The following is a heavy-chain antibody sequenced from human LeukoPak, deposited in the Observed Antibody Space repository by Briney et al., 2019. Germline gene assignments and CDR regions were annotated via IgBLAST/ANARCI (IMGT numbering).Heavy chain of an antibody. CDR3: ARDVTITLSMDV. CDR1: GGSSSGYY. D-gene: IGHD3-9*01. Sequence: SETLSLTCAVYGGSSSGYYWSWIRQPPGKGLEWIGEINHSGSTNHNPSLKSRVTISVDTSKNQFSLKLSSVTAADTAVYYCARDVTITLSMDVWGQGTTVTVSS. V-gene: IGHV4-34*01. CDR2: INHSGST. J-gene: IGHJ6*02.